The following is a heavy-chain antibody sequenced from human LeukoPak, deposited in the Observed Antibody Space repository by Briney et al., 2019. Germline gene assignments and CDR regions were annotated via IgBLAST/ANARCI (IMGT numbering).Heavy chain of an antibody. CDR3: ARDLYSSGSDY. V-gene: IGHV3-30-3*01. Sequence: PGGSLRLSCAASGFTFSSYAMHWVRQAPGKGLEWVAVISYDGSNKYYADSVKGRFTISRDNSKNTLYLQMNSLRAEDTAVYYCARDLYSSGSDYWGQGTLVTVSS. J-gene: IGHJ4*02. CDR1: GFTFSSYA. CDR2: ISYDGSNK. D-gene: IGHD6-19*01.